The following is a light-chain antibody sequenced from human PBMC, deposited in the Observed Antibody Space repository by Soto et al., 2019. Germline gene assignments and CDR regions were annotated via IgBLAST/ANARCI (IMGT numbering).Light chain of an antibody. J-gene: IGKJ1*01. CDR3: QHYNSYSDA. V-gene: IGKV1-5*03. CDR2: KAS. Sequence: DIPMTQSPSTLSGSVGDRVTITCRASQTIRSWLVWYQQKPGKAPKLLIYKASTLKSGVPSRFSGSGSGTEFTLTISSLQPDDFATYYCQHYNSYSDAFGQGTKVEL. CDR1: QTIRSW.